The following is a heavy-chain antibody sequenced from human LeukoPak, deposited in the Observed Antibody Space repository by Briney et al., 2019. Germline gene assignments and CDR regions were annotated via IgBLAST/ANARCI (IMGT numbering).Heavy chain of an antibody. CDR2: ISSSSSYI. CDR1: GFTFSSYS. CDR3: AKDSDSSSWSFDY. Sequence: GVSLRLSCAPSGFTFSSYSMNSVRQAPGKGLEWVSSISSSSSYIYYADSVKGRFTISRDNSKNTVYLQMNSLRAEDTAVYHCAKDSDSSSWSFDYWGQGTLVIVSS. J-gene: IGHJ4*02. V-gene: IGHV3-21*01. D-gene: IGHD6-13*01.